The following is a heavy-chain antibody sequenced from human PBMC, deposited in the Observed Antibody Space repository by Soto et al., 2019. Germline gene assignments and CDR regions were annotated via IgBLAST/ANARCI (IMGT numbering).Heavy chain of an antibody. CDR2: ISAYNGNT. J-gene: IGHJ5*02. CDR3: ARDQGYSGYGYWFDP. Sequence: ASVKVSCNASGYTFTSYGISWVRQAPGQGLEWMGWISAYNGNTNYAQKLQGRVTMTTDTSTSTAYMELRSLRSDDTAVYYCARDQGYSGYGYWFDPWGQGTLVIVSS. D-gene: IGHD5-12*01. CDR1: GYTFTSYG. V-gene: IGHV1-18*01.